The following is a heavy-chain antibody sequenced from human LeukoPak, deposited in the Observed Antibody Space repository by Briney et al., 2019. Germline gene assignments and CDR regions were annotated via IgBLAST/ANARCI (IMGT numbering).Heavy chain of an antibody. CDR3: ASVHDFWSGYYDY. CDR2: IYHSGST. CDR1: GGSISSGGYS. V-gene: IGHV4-30-2*01. Sequence: SETLSLTCAVSGGSISSGGYSWSWIRQPPGKGLEWIGYIYHSGSTYYNPSLKSRVTISVDTSKNQFSLKLSSVTAADTAVYYCASVHDFWSGYYDYWGQGTLVTVSS. D-gene: IGHD3-3*01. J-gene: IGHJ4*02.